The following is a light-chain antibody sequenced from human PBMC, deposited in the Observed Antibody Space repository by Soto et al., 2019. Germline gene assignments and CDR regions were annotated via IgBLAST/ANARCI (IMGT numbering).Light chain of an antibody. Sequence: DIPMTQSPSSLSASVGDRVTITCRASQNIRSYLNWCQQKPGKAPQLLIYATSSLQTGVPSRFSASGSGTDFSLVISDLQPEDSATYYCQQGYSSRWTSGRGTKVEI. J-gene: IGKJ1*01. CDR2: ATS. CDR3: QQGYSSRWT. V-gene: IGKV1-39*01. CDR1: QNIRSY.